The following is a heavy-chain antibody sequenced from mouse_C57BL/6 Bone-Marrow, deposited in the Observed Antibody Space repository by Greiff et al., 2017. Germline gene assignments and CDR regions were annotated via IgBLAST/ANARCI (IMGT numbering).Heavy chain of an antibody. J-gene: IGHJ2*01. Sequence: VQLQQPGAELVKPGASVKLSCKASGYTFTSYWITWVTQRPGPGLEWIGAISPGRGSTNYNEKFKSTATLPVDTSSRTAYMQRSSLTSEDSAVYYCARGTTVVATDYWGQGTTLTVSS. V-gene: IGHV1-55*01. CDR2: ISPGRGST. CDR3: ARGTTVVATDY. CDR1: GYTFTSYW. D-gene: IGHD1-1*01.